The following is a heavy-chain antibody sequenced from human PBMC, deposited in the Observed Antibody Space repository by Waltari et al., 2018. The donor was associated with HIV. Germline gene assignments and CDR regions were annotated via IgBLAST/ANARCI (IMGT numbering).Heavy chain of an antibody. J-gene: IGHJ6*02. CDR3: TRGWTTRYYYGLDV. CDR2: MNPKRGNT. CDR1: QYTLTAFD. V-gene: IGHV1-8*01. Sequence: QVQLVQSGAEVKKPGASVKVSCKASQYTLTAFDINWVRQATGQGLEWMGWMNPKRGNTGNAEKFQGRVTMTRNTSTDTAYMELSSLRSDDTAMYYCTRGWTTRYYYGLDVWGQGTTVIVSS. D-gene: IGHD4-17*01.